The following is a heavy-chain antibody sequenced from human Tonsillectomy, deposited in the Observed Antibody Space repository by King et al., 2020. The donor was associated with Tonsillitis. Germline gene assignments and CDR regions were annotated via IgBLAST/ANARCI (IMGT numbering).Heavy chain of an antibody. CDR2: INSDGSST. D-gene: IGHD5-18*01. CDR3: AIPWIQLWPFDY. J-gene: IGHJ4*02. V-gene: IGHV3-74*01. CDR1: GFTFSSYW. Sequence: VQLVESGGGLVQPGGSLRLSCAASGFTFSSYWMHWVRQAPGKGLVWVSRINSDGSSTTYADSVKGRFTISRDNAKNTLYLQMNSLRAEDTAVYYCAIPWIQLWPFDYWGQGTLVTVSS.